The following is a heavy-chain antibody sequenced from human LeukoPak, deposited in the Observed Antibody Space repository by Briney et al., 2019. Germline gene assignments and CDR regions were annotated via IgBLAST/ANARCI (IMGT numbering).Heavy chain of an antibody. CDR1: GFTFDDYA. Sequence: QPGRSLRLSCAASGFTFDDYAMHWVRQAPGKGLEWVSGISWNSGSKGYADSVEGRFTISRDNAKNSLYLQMNSLRAEDTALYYCAKDKSGYYSDYWGQGTLVTVSS. CDR3: AKDKSGYYSDY. V-gene: IGHV3-9*01. J-gene: IGHJ4*02. CDR2: ISWNSGSK. D-gene: IGHD3-10*01.